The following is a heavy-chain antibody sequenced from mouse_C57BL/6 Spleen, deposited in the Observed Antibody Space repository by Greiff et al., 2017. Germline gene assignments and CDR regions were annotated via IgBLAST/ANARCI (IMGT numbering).Heavy chain of an antibody. CDR3: TRFHDYGSSDWYFDV. J-gene: IGHJ1*03. D-gene: IGHD1-1*01. Sequence: QVQLQQPGAELVRPGSSVKLSCKASGYTFTSYWMHWVKQRPIQGLEWIGNIDPSDSETHYNQKFKDKATLTVDKSSSTAYMQLSSLTSEDSAVYYCTRFHDYGSSDWYFDVWGTGTTVTVSS. V-gene: IGHV1-52*01. CDR1: GYTFTSYW. CDR2: IDPSDSET.